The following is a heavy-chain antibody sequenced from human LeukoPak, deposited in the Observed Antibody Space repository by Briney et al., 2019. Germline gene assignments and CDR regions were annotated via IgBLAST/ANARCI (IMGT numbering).Heavy chain of an antibody. CDR1: GFTFSDYY. CDR2: ISSGGSAI. D-gene: IGHD3-16*01. Sequence: PGGSLRLSCAASGFTFSDYYMSWIRQAPGKGLEWVSYISSGGSAIYDADSVKGRFTISRDNAKNSLYLQMNNLRAEDTAVFYCARGRFGYFDYWGQGTLVTVSS. J-gene: IGHJ4*02. CDR3: ARGRFGYFDY. V-gene: IGHV3-11*04.